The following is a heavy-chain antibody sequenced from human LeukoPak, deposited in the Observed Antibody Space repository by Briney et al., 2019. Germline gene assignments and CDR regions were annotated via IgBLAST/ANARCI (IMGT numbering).Heavy chain of an antibody. CDR2: IWPGDSNT. CDR3: AITTIRGVCDY. J-gene: IGHJ4*02. CDR1: GYSFTSYW. Sequence: GESLKISCKGSGYSFTSYWIGWVRQMPEKGLEWMGIIWPGDSNTRYSPSFQGQVTISVDKSISTAYLQWSSLKASDTAMYYCAITTIRGVCDYWGQGTLVSVSS. V-gene: IGHV5-51*01. D-gene: IGHD3-10*01.